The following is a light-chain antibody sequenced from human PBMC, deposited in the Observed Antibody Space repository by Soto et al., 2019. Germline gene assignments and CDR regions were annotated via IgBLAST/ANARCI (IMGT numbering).Light chain of an antibody. CDR3: SSYTTYSTLYV. J-gene: IGLJ1*01. V-gene: IGLV2-14*01. Sequence: QSVLTQPASVSVSPGQSITISCTGTSRDVGAYNYVSWYQQHPGKAPKLMIYEVSNRPSGVSNRFSGSKSGNTASLTISGLLPEEEADYYCSSYTTYSTLYVFGTGTKLTVL. CDR2: EVS. CDR1: SRDVGAYNY.